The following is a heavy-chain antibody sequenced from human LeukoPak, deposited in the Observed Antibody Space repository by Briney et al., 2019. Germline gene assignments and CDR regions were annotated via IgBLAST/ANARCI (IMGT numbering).Heavy chain of an antibody. J-gene: IGHJ4*02. CDR1: GFTFSSYG. V-gene: IGHV3-30*02. Sequence: GGSLRLSCAASGFTFSSYGMHWVRQAPGKGLEWVAFIRHDGGNKYYADSVKGRFTISRDNSKNTLYLQMNSLRAEDTAVYYCATDTYYYGSGSPDALDYWGQGTLVTVSS. D-gene: IGHD3-10*01. CDR2: IRHDGGNK. CDR3: ATDTYYYGSGSPDALDY.